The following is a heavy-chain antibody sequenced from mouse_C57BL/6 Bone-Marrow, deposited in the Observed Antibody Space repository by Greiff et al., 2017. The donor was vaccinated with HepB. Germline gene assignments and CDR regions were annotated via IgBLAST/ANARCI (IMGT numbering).Heavy chain of an antibody. CDR2: ISNGGGST. Sequence: EVKLMESGGGLVQPGGSLKLSCAASGFTFSDYYMYWVRQTPEKRLEWVAYISNGGGSTYYPDTVKGRFTISRDNAKNTLYLQMSRLKSEDTAMYYCARHMITTVYWYFDVWGTGTTVTVSS. D-gene: IGHD1-1*01. J-gene: IGHJ1*03. CDR3: ARHMITTVYWYFDV. CDR1: GFTFSDYY. V-gene: IGHV5-12*01.